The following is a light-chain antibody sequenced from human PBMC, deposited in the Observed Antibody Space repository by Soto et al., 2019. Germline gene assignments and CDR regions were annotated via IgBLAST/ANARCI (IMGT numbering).Light chain of an antibody. CDR1: QSISTS. J-gene: IGKJ1*01. V-gene: IGKV1-39*01. CDR3: QHYKMYSPWT. CDR2: GAS. Sequence: DIQMTQSPSSLSASVGDRVTITCRTSQSISTSLNWYQQRPGKAPEVLIYGASSLPSGVPSRFSGGGSGTDFTLTISSLQPEDFATYYCQHYKMYSPWTFGQGTKVEIK.